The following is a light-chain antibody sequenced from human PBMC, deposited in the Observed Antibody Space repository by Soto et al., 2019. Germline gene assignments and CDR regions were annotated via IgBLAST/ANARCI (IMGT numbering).Light chain of an antibody. J-gene: IGKJ5*01. CDR1: QIVRSS. CDR3: QQYINWPFT. CDR2: GTS. V-gene: IGKV3-15*01. Sequence: ELVMTKSPATLSVSPGRRSTLSRRACQIVRSSLALYRQKPGQAPMLLXKGTSTGAIGIPARFSGSGCGTEFTLTISSLRSEDLAVYYGQQYINWPFTFGQGTDWRL.